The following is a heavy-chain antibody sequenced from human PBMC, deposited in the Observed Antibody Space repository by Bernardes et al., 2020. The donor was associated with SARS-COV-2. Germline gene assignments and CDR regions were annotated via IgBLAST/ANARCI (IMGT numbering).Heavy chain of an antibody. CDR2: IYYSGST. J-gene: IGHJ4*02. V-gene: IGHV4-39*01. CDR1: GGSISSSSYY. Sequence: LSLTCTVSGGSISSSSYYWGWIRQPPGKGLEWIGSIYYSGSTYYNPSLKSRVTISVDTSKNQFSLKLSSVTAADTAVYYCARHGRDTIFGVVIILGGFDYLGQGTLVTVSS. D-gene: IGHD3-3*01. CDR3: ARHGRDTIFGVVIILGGFDY.